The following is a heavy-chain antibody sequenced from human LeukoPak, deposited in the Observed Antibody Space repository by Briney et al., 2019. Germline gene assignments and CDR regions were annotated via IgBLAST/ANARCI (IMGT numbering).Heavy chain of an antibody. CDR1: GYTFTSYY. J-gene: IGHJ4*02. CDR3: ARVTDFWSGSPRSYFDY. CDR2: IIPIFGTA. D-gene: IGHD3-3*01. Sequence: ASVKVSCKASGYTFTSYYMHWVRQAPGQGLEWMGGIIPIFGTANYAQKFQGRVTITADESTSTAYMELSSLRSEDTAVYYCARVTDFWSGSPRSYFDYWGQGTLVTVSS. V-gene: IGHV1-69*13.